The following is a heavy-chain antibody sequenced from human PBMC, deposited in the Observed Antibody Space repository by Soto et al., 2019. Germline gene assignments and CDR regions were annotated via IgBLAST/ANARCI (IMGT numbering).Heavy chain of an antibody. D-gene: IGHD3-9*01. J-gene: IGHJ5*02. CDR1: GFIFSNYA. CDR2: VSYDGTNK. Sequence: GGSLRLSCAASGFIFSNYAMHWVRQAPGKGLEWVAVVSYDGTNKYYADSVKGRFTISRDNSKNSLYLQMNSLRAEDTAVYYCATLYYDILTGSNWFDPWGQGTLVTVSS. V-gene: IGHV3-30-3*01. CDR3: ATLYYDILTGSNWFDP.